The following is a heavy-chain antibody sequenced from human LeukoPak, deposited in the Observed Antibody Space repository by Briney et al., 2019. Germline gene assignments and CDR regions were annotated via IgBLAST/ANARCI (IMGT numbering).Heavy chain of an antibody. CDR3: ARASRPSNSWFDP. CDR2: IHVRGST. Sequence: SETLSLTCVVSGHSFSSDSFWGWIRQPPGQGLEWIGSIHVRGSTFYNPSLKSRVTISIDTSKNQFSLNVNSVTAADTAVYYCARASRPSNSWFDPWGQGTVVTVSS. V-gene: IGHV4-38-2*01. D-gene: IGHD6-6*01. CDR1: GHSFSSDSF. J-gene: IGHJ5*02.